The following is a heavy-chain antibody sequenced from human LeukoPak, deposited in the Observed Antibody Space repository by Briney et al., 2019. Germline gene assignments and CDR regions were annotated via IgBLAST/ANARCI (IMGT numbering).Heavy chain of an antibody. J-gene: IGHJ4*02. V-gene: IGHV5-51*01. D-gene: IGHD5-18*01. CDR1: GYSFTSYW. Sequence: RGESLKISCKGSGYSFTSYWIVWVRQMPGKGLEWMGIIYPGDSNTRYSPSFQGQVTISADKSISTAYLQWSSLKASDTAMYYCARLGDTAMVSSWRREIDYWGQGTLVTVSS. CDR3: ARLGDTAMVSSWRREIDY. CDR2: IYPGDSNT.